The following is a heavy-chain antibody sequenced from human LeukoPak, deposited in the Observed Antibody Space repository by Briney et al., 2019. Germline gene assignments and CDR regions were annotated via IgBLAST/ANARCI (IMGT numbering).Heavy chain of an antibody. V-gene: IGHV3-66*01. J-gene: IGHJ6*02. CDR2: IYSVNST. Sequence: GGSLRLSCAASGFTDGSNYMSWVRQAPGKGLEWVSVIYSVNSTYYADSVKGRFSISRDNSKNTVYLQMNSLRAEGTAVYYCASDYNYYAMDVWGQGTTVTVSS. CDR3: ASDYNYYAMDV. CDR1: GFTDGSNY.